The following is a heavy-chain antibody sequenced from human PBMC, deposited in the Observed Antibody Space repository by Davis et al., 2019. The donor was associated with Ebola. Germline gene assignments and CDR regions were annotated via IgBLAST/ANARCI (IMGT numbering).Heavy chain of an antibody. CDR1: GFTFDDYA. Sequence: SLKISCAASGFTFDDYAMHWVRQAPGKGLEWVSGISWNSGSIGYADSVKGRFTISRDNAKNSLYLQMNSLRAEDTAVYYCAREIPPPVVPAPTWVAFDIWGQGTMVTVSS. D-gene: IGHD2-2*01. CDR3: AREIPPPVVPAPTWVAFDI. J-gene: IGHJ3*02. CDR2: ISWNSGSI. V-gene: IGHV3-9*01.